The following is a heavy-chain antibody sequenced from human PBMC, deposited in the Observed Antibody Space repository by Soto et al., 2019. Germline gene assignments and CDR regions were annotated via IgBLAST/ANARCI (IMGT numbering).Heavy chain of an antibody. Sequence: ASVKVSCKASGYTFTSYGISWVRQAPGQGLEWMGWISAYNGNTNYAQKLQGRVTMTTDTSTSTAYMELRRLRSDDTAVYYCARDWVSCSSTSCYRKAFDIWGQGTMVTVSS. CDR2: ISAYNGNT. CDR3: ARDWVSCSSTSCYRKAFDI. J-gene: IGHJ3*02. CDR1: GYTFTSYG. D-gene: IGHD2-2*01. V-gene: IGHV1-18*01.